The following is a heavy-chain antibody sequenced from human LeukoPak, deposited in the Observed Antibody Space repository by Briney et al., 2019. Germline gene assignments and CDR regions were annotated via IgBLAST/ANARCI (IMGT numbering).Heavy chain of an antibody. D-gene: IGHD3-9*01. J-gene: IGHJ5*02. CDR1: GASITSYH. CDR3: ARLNYDILTGLTEGNWFDP. CDR2: MFYSGNT. Sequence: SETLSLTCTVSGASITSYHWSWIRQPAGKGLEWIGRMFYSGNTDYNPSLKSRLTMSIDTSKNQFSLKLSSVTAADTAVYYCARLNYDILTGLTEGNWFDPWGQGTLVTVSS. V-gene: IGHV4-4*07.